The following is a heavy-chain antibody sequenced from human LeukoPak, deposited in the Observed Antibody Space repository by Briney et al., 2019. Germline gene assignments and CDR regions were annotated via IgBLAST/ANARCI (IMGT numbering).Heavy chain of an antibody. V-gene: IGHV3-21*01. J-gene: IGHJ4*02. CDR2: ISSSSSYI. Sequence: GGSLRLSCAASGFIFSGSAVHWVRQAPGKGLEWVSSISSSSSYIYYADSVKGRFTISRDNAKNSLYLQMNSLRAEDTAVYYCVRDSSDFDYWGQGTLVTVSS. CDR3: VRDSSDFDY. CDR1: GFIFSGSA.